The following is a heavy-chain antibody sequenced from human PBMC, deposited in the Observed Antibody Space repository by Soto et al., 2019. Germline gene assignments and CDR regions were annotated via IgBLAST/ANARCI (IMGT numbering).Heavy chain of an antibody. J-gene: IGHJ4*02. CDR1: GFTLSSFW. CDR2: INQDGSEI. CDR3: VRAVASAGSY. V-gene: IGHV3-7*01. Sequence: GSLRLSCAASGFTLSSFWMNWVRQAPGKGLEWVANINQDGSEIYYVDSVKGRFTISRDNAKNSLYLQMISLGVEDTAVYYCVRAVASAGSYWGQGTLVTVSS. D-gene: IGHD3-10*01.